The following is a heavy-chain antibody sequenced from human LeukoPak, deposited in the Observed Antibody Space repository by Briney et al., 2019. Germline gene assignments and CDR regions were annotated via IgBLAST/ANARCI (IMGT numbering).Heavy chain of an antibody. CDR3: ARAPDPAAGLYFDY. J-gene: IGHJ4*02. CDR1: GFTFSSYG. V-gene: IGHV3-30*02. CDR2: IRYDGSNK. Sequence: GGSLRLSCAASGFTFSSYGMHWVRQAPGKGLEWVAFIRYDGSNKYYADSVKGRFTISRDNSKNTLYLQMNSLRAEDTAVYYCARAPDPAAGLYFDYWGQGTLVTVSS. D-gene: IGHD6-13*01.